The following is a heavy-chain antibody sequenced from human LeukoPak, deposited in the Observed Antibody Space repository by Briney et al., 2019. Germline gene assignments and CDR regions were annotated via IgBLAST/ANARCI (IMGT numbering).Heavy chain of an antibody. CDR3: ASGRKLWFGELCDY. CDR1: GFTFSSSA. D-gene: IGHD3-10*01. V-gene: IGHV3-21*01. CDR2: ISSSSSYI. J-gene: IGHJ4*02. Sequence: GGTLRLSCAASGFTFSSSAMSWVRQAPGKGLEWVSSISSSSSYIYYADSVKGRFTISRDNAKNSLYLQMNSLRAEDTAVYYCASGRKLWFGELCDYWGQGTLVTVSS.